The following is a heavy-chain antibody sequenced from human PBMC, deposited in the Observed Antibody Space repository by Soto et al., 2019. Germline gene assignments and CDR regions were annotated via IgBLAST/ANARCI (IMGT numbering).Heavy chain of an antibody. V-gene: IGHV4-31*03. CDR3: ATDSGGPPLNRFDS. D-gene: IGHD3-16*01. J-gene: IGHJ5*01. CDR2: STYTGVT. Sequence: PSETLSLTCTVSGGSLREFGHFWTWIRQRPGRGLEWIGYSTYTGVTYYSPSLQSRISISVDTSKNQFSLTLNSVTAADTAVYYCATDSGGPPLNRFDSWSHGTLVTVSS. CDR1: GGSLREFGHF.